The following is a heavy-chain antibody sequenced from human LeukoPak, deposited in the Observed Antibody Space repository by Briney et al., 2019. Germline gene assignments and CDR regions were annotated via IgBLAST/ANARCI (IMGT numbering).Heavy chain of an antibody. J-gene: IGHJ4*02. CDR2: INHSGST. D-gene: IGHD2-2*03. V-gene: IGHV4-34*01. Sequence: PSETLSLTCAVYGGSFSGYYWSWIRRPPGKGLEWIGEINHSGSTNYNPSLKSRVTLSVDTSKNQFSLKLSSVTAADTAVYYCARHGYLGGPDFDYWGQGTLVTVSS. CDR1: GGSFSGYY. CDR3: ARHGYLGGPDFDY.